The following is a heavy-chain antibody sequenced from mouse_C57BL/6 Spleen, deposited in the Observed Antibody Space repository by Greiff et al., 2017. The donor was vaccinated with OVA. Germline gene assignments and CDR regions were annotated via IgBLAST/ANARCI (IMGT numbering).Heavy chain of an antibody. CDR2: ISSGSSTI. CDR3: ARPGGSSQFAY. V-gene: IGHV5-17*01. J-gene: IGHJ3*01. D-gene: IGHD1-1*01. Sequence: EVKLVESGGGLVKPGGSLKLSCAASGFTFSDYGMHWVRQAPDKGLEWVAYISSGSSTIYYADTVKGRFTISRDNAKNTLFLQMTSLRSEDTAMYYCARPGGSSQFAYWGQGTLVTVSA. CDR1: GFTFSDYG.